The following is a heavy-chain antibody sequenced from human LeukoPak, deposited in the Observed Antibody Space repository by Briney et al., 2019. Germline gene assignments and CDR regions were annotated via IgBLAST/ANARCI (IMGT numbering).Heavy chain of an antibody. D-gene: IGHD1-1*01. V-gene: IGHV1-18*01. CDR3: GRDWNYYLDV. Sequence: ASVNVSCKAPGCSLSDYHIRWLRPAPGHGPEWVGWISSKNGNTNYAQKFQGRVTMTTDTSTSTAYMELRSLRSDDTAVFYCGRDWNYYLDVWGEGTTVTVSS. CDR1: GCSLSDYH. J-gene: IGHJ6*03. CDR2: ISSKNGNT.